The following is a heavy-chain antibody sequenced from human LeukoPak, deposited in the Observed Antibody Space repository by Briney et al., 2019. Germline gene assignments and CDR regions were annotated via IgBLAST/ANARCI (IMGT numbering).Heavy chain of an antibody. D-gene: IGHD3-16*01. Sequence: GGSLRLSGAASGFTFSSYSMNWVRQAPGKGLEWVSSISSSSSYIYYADSVKGRFTISRDNAKNSLYLQMNSLRAEDTAVYYCAREVWYLAFDIWGQGTMVTVSS. CDR2: ISSSSSYI. CDR1: GFTFSSYS. J-gene: IGHJ3*02. CDR3: AREVWYLAFDI. V-gene: IGHV3-21*01.